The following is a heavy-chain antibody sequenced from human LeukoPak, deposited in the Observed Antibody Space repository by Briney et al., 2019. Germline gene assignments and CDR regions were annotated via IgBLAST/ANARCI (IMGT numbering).Heavy chain of an antibody. CDR3: ARGSSWSYDY. J-gene: IGHJ4*02. V-gene: IGHV3-21*06. Sequence: GGSLRLSCAASGFTFSRFSMNWVRQAPGKGLGWVSSISNSGNNIYYPDSVKGRFTTSRDNAKSSLYLQMSSLRAEDTAVYYCARGSSWSYDYWGRGTLVTVSS. CDR1: GFTFSRFS. CDR2: ISNSGNNI. D-gene: IGHD6-13*01.